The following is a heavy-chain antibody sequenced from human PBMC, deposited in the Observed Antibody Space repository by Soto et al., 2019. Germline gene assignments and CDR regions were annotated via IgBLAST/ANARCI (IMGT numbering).Heavy chain of an antibody. CDR2: ISGSGGST. Sequence: LRLSCAASGFPFSSYAMSWVRQAPGKGLEWVSAISGSGGSTYYADSVKGRFTISRDNSKNTLYLQMNSLRAEDTAVYYCAKPEFSSSSPNFDYWGQGTLVTVSS. CDR1: GFPFSSYA. D-gene: IGHD6-6*01. V-gene: IGHV3-23*01. CDR3: AKPEFSSSSPNFDY. J-gene: IGHJ4*02.